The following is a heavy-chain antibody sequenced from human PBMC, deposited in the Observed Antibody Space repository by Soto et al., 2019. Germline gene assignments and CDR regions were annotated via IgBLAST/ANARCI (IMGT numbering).Heavy chain of an antibody. CDR2: IYYIGST. Sequence: QVQLQESGPGLVKPSQTLSLTCTVSGGSISSGGYYWSWIRQHPGKGLEWIGYIYYIGSTYYNPSLKSRVTISVDTSKNQFSLKLSSVTAADTAVYYCARYGMGRWYYFDYWGQGTLVTVSS. J-gene: IGHJ4*02. V-gene: IGHV4-31*03. D-gene: IGHD2-15*01. CDR3: ARYGMGRWYYFDY. CDR1: GGSISSGGYY.